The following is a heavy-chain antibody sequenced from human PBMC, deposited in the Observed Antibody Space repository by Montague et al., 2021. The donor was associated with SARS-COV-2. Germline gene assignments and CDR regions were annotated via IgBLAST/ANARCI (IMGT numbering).Heavy chain of an antibody. CDR3: VRDGDNWYYFDY. CDR1: GGYITSYY. V-gene: IGHV4-4*07. Sequence: SETLSLTCSISGGYITSYYWSWVRQPAGKGLEWIGYIYASGSTNYSPSLKSRVRLSIDNTKNQFSLKLESLTAADTAVYYCVRDGDNWYYFDYWGQGALVTVSS. D-gene: IGHD5-24*01. CDR2: IYASGST. J-gene: IGHJ4*02.